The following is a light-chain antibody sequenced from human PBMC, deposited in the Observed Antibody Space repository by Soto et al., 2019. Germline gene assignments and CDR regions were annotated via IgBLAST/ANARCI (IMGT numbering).Light chain of an antibody. CDR3: HQYGSSLGT. CDR2: DAV. V-gene: IGKV3-20*01. CDR1: QSVTGTN. J-gene: IGKJ2*01. Sequence: EMVLTQSPGTLSLSPGEGATLSCRASQSVTGTNLAGYQQRAGQAPRLLIYDAVRRATGIPDRFSGSGSGTDFTLTNRRREPDDFAVYYCHQYGSSLGTFGQRTKVEI.